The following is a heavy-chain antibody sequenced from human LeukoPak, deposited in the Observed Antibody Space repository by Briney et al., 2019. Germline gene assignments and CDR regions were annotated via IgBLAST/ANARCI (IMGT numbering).Heavy chain of an antibody. D-gene: IGHD6-19*01. V-gene: IGHV4-39*07. Sequence: PSETLSLTCTVSGGSISSNNYYWAWVRQPPGKGLEWIGNIYYTGNTYYSPSLKSRGTISLDTSKNQFSLKVSSVTAADTAIYYCARVRSNSWSWGQGTLVIVSS. J-gene: IGHJ5*02. CDR3: ARVRSNSWS. CDR2: IYYTGNT. CDR1: GGSISSNNYY.